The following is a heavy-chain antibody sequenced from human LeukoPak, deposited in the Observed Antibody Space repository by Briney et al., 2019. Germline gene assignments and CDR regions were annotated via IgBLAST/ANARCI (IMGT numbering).Heavy chain of an antibody. CDR1: GFTFSSYW. J-gene: IGHJ2*01. D-gene: IGHD3-3*01. CDR2: INSDGGST. V-gene: IGHV3-74*01. CDR3: ARDSKTYYDFWSGPGGYFDL. Sequence: GGSLRLSRAASGFTFSSYWMHWVRQAPGKGLVWVSRINSDGGSTSYADSVKGRFTISRDNAKNTLYLQMNSLRAEDTAVYYCARDSKTYYDFWSGPGGYFDLWGRGTLVTVSS.